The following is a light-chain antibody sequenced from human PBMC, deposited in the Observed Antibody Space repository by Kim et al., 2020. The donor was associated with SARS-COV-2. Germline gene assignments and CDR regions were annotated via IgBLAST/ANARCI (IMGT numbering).Light chain of an antibody. V-gene: IGLV6-57*03. CDR3: LSYDTTNPLYV. CDR1: RGSIASSY. CDR2: EDN. J-gene: IGLJ1*01. Sequence: VTIACTRSRGSIASSYVQWYQQRPGSAPTSVIYEDNQRPSGVPDRFSGSIDSSSNSASLTISGLQTEDEADYYCLSYDTTNPLYVFGTGTKVTVL.